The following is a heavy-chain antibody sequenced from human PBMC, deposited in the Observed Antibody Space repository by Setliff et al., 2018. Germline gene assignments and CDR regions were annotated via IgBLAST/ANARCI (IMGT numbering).Heavy chain of an antibody. J-gene: IGHJ3*02. CDR1: GYTLTELS. CDR2: FDPEDGET. D-gene: IGHD3-10*01. Sequence: ASVKVSCKVSGYTLTELSMHWVRQAPGKGLVWMGGFDPEDGETIYAQKFQGRVTMTEDTSTDTAYMELSSLRSEDTAVYYCATGVLLWFGELGNAFDIWGQGTMVTVSS. CDR3: ATGVLLWFGELGNAFDI. V-gene: IGHV1-24*01.